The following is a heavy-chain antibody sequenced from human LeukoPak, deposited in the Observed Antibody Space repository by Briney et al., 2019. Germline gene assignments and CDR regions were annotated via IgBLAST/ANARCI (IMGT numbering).Heavy chain of an antibody. CDR3: AKADTSGWYEVDYFDY. CDR2: IRYDGSNK. V-gene: IGHV3-30*02. D-gene: IGHD6-19*01. CDR1: GFTFSTYG. Sequence: GGSLRLSCAASGFTFSTYGMHRVRQAPGKGLEWVAFIRYDGSNKDFADSVKGRFTISRDNSKNTLYLQTNSLRAEDTAVYYCAKADTSGWYEVDYFDYWGQGTLVTVSS. J-gene: IGHJ4*02.